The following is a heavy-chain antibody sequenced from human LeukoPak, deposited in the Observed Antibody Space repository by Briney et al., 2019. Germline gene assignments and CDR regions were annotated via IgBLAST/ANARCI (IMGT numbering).Heavy chain of an antibody. V-gene: IGHV4-34*01. J-gene: IGHJ4*02. D-gene: IGHD2-2*01. CDR3: ARSGVPAAKYFDY. CDR2: INHSGST. CDR1: GGSFSGYY. Sequence: PSETLSLTCAVYGGSFSGYYWSWIRQPPGKGLEWIGEINHSGSTNYNPSLKSRVTISVDTSKNQFSLKLSSVTAADTAVYYCARSGVPAAKYFDYWGQGTLVTVSS.